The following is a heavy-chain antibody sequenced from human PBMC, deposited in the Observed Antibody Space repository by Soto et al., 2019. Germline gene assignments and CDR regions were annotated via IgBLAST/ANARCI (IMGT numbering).Heavy chain of an antibody. J-gene: IGHJ4*02. D-gene: IGHD6-6*01. Sequence: GESLNISCKASGYGFTSYWIGWVRQMPGKGLEWMGIIYPGDSDTRYSPSFQGQVTISADKSISTAYLQWSSLKASDTAMYYCARHGPYSSSPFDYWGQGTLVIVS. CDR1: GYGFTSYW. CDR2: IYPGDSDT. V-gene: IGHV5-51*01. CDR3: ARHGPYSSSPFDY.